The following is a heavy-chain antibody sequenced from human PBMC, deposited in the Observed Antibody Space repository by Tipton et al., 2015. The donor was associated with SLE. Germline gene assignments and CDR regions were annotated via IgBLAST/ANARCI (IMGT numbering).Heavy chain of an antibody. CDR3: ARGRVWQQLVYFDY. J-gene: IGHJ4*02. V-gene: IGHV4-34*01. D-gene: IGHD6-13*01. CDR1: GGSISSHY. CDR2: INHSGST. Sequence: TLSLTCTVSGGSISSHYWSWIRQPPGKGLEWIGEINHSGSTNYIPSLKSRVTISVDTSKNQFSLKLSSVTAADTAVYYCARGRVWQQLVYFDYWGQGTLVTVSS.